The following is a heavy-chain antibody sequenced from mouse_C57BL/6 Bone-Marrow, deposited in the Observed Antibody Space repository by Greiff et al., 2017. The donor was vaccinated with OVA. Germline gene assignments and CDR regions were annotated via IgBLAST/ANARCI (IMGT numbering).Heavy chain of an antibody. V-gene: IGHV1-81*01. CDR2: IYPRSGNT. D-gene: IGHD1-1*01. CDR1: GYTFTSYG. J-gene: IGHJ4*01. CDR3: ARGHSCYYVGVYYAMDY. Sequence: QVQLKESGAELARPGASVKLSCKASGYTFTSYGISWVKQRTGQGLEWIGEIYPRSGNTYYNEKFKGKATLTADKSSSTAYMELRSLTSEDSAVYFCARGHSCYYVGVYYAMDYWGQGTSVTVSS.